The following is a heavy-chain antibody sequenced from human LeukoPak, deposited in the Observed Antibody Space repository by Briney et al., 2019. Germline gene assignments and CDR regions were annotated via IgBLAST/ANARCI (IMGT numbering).Heavy chain of an antibody. D-gene: IGHD3-10*01. J-gene: IGHJ4*02. Sequence: GGSLRLSCAASGFTFSSYWMSWVRQAPGKGLEWVANIKQDGSEKYYVDSVKGRFTISSDNAKNSLYLQMNSLRAEDTAVYYCVGPEYYGSGSRLFDYWGQGTLVTVSS. CDR1: GFTFSSYW. CDR3: VGPEYYGSGSRLFDY. V-gene: IGHV3-7*01. CDR2: IKQDGSEK.